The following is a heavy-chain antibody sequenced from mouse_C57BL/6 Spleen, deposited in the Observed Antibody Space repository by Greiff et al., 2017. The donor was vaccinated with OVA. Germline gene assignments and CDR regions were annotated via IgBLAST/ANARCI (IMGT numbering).Heavy chain of an antibody. J-gene: IGHJ4*01. CDR3: ARGGDIYEGYAMDY. CDR2: INPGSGGT. CDR1: GYAFTNYL. D-gene: IGHD1-1*01. Sequence: VQLQESGAELVRPGTSVKVSCKASGYAFTNYLIAWVKQSPGQGLEWIGVINPGSGGTNYHESFKGRATLSADNSSSTADMHLSSLTSEDSAVYFCARGGDIYEGYAMDYWGQGTSVTVSA. V-gene: IGHV1-54*01.